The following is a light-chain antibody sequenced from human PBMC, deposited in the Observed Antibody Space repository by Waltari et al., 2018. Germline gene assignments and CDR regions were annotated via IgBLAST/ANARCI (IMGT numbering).Light chain of an antibody. CDR2: DVN. Sequence: QSALTQPASVSGSPGQSITLSCTGTSSDISASYFVSWYQQHPGTAPKLIIFDVNNWPSWISDRFSGAKSGNAASLTISRVQTGDEADYFCSAYTYSSPFAWAFGGGTKVTVL. CDR1: SSDISASYF. V-gene: IGLV2-14*03. J-gene: IGLJ3*02. CDR3: SAYTYSSPFAWA.